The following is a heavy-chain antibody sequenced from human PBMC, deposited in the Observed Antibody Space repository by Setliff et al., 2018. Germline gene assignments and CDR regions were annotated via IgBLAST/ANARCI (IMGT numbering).Heavy chain of an antibody. CDR1: GFNFGNYA. J-gene: IGHJ3*02. D-gene: IGHD5-18*01. CDR2: ISGSGGFI. V-gene: IGHV3-23*01. CDR3: ARASGGRGYSYGYSRPAGEVNDAFDI. Sequence: PGGSLRLSCAASGFNFGNYAMTWVRQAPGKGLHWVSSISGSGGFIYAADTAKGRFTISRDNSKNTLYLQMNSLRAEDTAVYYCARASGGRGYSYGYSRPAGEVNDAFDIWGQGTMVTVSS.